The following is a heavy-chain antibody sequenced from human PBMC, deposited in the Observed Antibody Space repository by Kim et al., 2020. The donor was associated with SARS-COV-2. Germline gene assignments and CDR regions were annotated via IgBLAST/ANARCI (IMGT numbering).Heavy chain of an antibody. CDR3: AKQETTVVTPALF. D-gene: IGHD4-17*01. CDR2: ISGSGGST. V-gene: IGHV3-23*01. J-gene: IGHJ4*02. CDR1: GFTFSSYA. Sequence: GGSLRLSCAASGFTFSSYAMSWVRQAPGTGLEWVSAISGSGGSTYYADSVKGRFTISRDNSKDTLYLQMNSLIAEDTAVYYCAKQETTVVTPALFWGQGTLVTVSS.